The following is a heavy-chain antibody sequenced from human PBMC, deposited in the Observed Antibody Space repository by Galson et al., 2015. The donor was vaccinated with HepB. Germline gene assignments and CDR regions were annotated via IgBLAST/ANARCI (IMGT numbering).Heavy chain of an antibody. V-gene: IGHV4-34*10. D-gene: IGHD2-2*01. CDR3: ARKVPHWEYQLHSNYYYMDV. CDR2: INHSGST. Sequence: QVQLQESGPGLVKPSETLSLTCAVYGGSFSGYYWSWIRQPPGKGLEWIGEINHSGSTNYNPPLKSPVTISVDTSKNQFPLKLSSVTAADTAVYYCARKVPHWEYQLHSNYYYMDVWGKGTTVTVSS. J-gene: IGHJ6*03. CDR1: GGSFSGYY.